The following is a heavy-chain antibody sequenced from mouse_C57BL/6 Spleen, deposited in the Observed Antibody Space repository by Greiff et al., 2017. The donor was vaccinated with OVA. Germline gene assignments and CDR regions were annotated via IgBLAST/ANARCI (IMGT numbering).Heavy chain of an antibody. Sequence: VQRVESGPELVKPGASVKISCKASGYAFSSSWMNWVKQRPGKGLEWIGRIYPGDGDTNYNGKFKGKATLTAAKSSSTAYMQLSSLTSEDSAVYFCASHYYGSEDYFDYWGQGTILTVSS. D-gene: IGHD1-1*01. CDR2: IYPGDGDT. V-gene: IGHV1-82*01. CDR3: ASHYYGSEDYFDY. J-gene: IGHJ2*01. CDR1: GYAFSSSW.